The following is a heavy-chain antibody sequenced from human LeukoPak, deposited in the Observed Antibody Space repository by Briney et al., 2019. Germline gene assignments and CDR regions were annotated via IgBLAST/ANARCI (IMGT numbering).Heavy chain of an antibody. D-gene: IGHD1-1*01. J-gene: IGHJ4*02. CDR3: ARARPGNDGGNFDY. CDR2: IYYSGDT. CDR1: GGSIRSYY. V-gene: IGHV4-59*01. Sequence: KPSETLSLTCTVSGGSIRSYYWSWSRQPPGKGLEWIGFIYYSGDTYYNPSLKSRVTISVDTSKNQFSLKLSSVTAADTAVYYCARARPGNDGGNFDYWGQGTLVTVSS.